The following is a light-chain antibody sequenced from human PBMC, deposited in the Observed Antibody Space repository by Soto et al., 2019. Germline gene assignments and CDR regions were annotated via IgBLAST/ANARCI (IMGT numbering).Light chain of an antibody. CDR3: HQYDNAPQT. V-gene: IGKV3-20*01. CDR2: GAS. CDR1: QTLRRTY. J-gene: IGKJ2*01. Sequence: QSPGFVSLYQEDRATLSCRASQTLRRTYIAWYQQKLGQAPRVVIYGASNRATGIPDRFSGSGSGTDFSLTISRLEPEDFAVYYCHQYDNAPQTFGQVAK.